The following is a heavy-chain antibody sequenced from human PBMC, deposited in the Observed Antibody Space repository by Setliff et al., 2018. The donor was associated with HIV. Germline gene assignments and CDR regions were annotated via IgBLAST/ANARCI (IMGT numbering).Heavy chain of an antibody. Sequence: SETLSLTCNVSGASFTTHYWSLIRQPPGKGLEWIGCISTSGSTNYNPSLKSRVTLSIDMSKNQFSLKMSSVTAADTAVYYCTRLAGGYADYWGQGTLVTV. CDR3: TRLAGGYADY. CDR2: ISTSGST. V-gene: IGHV4-4*09. CDR1: GASFTTHY. D-gene: IGHD5-12*01. J-gene: IGHJ4*02.